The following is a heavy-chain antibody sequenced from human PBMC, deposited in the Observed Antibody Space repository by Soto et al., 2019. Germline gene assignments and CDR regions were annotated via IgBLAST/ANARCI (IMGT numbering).Heavy chain of an antibody. CDR1: SASISGYY. D-gene: IGHD1-1*01. V-gene: IGHV4-4*07. CDR3: VRDGTKTLRDWFDP. CDR2: IYATGTT. J-gene: IGHJ5*02. Sequence: SETLSLTCTVSSASISGYYWSCIRKSAGKVLEWIGRIYATGTTDYNPSLKSRVMMSVDTSKKQFSLKLRSVTAADTAAYYCVRDGTKTLRDWFDPWGQGISVTVSS.